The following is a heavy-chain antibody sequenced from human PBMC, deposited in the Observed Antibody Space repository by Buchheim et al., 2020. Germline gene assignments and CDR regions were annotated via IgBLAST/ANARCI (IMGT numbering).Heavy chain of an antibody. D-gene: IGHD5-24*01. CDR3: ATRRDGYYYGYFDY. J-gene: IGHJ4*02. CDR2: IGGSGGST. V-gene: IGHV3-23*01. Sequence: EVQLLESGGGLVQPEGSLRLSCAASGFTFSSYAMSWVRQAPGKGLEWVSAIGGSGGSTYYADSVRGRFTISRDNSKNQLYLQMSSLRAEDTAVYYCATRRDGYYYGYFDYWGQGTL. CDR1: GFTFSSYA.